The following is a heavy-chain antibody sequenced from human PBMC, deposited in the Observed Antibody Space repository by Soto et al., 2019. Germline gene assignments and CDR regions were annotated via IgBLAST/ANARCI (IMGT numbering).Heavy chain of an antibody. CDR3: ARHRSGWNNWFDP. Sequence: NPSETLSLTCTVSGGSISSSSYYWGWIRQPPGKGLEWIGSIYYSGSTYYNPSLKSRVTISVDTSKNQFSLKLSSVTAADTAVYYCARHRSGWNNWFDPWGQGTLVTVSS. V-gene: IGHV4-39*01. D-gene: IGHD6-19*01. J-gene: IGHJ5*02. CDR1: GGSISSSSYY. CDR2: IYYSGST.